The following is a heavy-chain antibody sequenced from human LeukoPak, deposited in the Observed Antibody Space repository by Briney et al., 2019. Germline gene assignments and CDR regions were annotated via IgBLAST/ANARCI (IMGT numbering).Heavy chain of an antibody. Sequence: GGSLRLSCAASGFTFSSYAMSWVRQAPGKGLEWVSAISGSGGSTYYADSVKGRFTISRDNSKNTLYLQMNSLRAEDTAVYYCAKGAVSGSSSGSYYYYYSMDVWGQGTAVTVSS. CDR3: AKGAVSGSSSGSYYYYYSMDV. V-gene: IGHV3-23*01. J-gene: IGHJ6*02. D-gene: IGHD6-6*01. CDR2: ISGSGGST. CDR1: GFTFSSYA.